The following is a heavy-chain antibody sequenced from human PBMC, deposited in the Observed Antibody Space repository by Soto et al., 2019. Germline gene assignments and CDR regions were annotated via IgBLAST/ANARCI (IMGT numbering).Heavy chain of an antibody. CDR1: GGTFSSYA. J-gene: IGHJ6*02. CDR3: ARDHISTCSGGSCYPYYYGMDV. V-gene: IGHV1-69*01. CDR2: IIPIFGTA. Sequence: QVQLVQSGAEVKKPGSSVKVSCKASGGTFSSYAISWVRQAPGQGLEWMGGIIPIFGTANYAQKFQGRVTITADESTSTAYMELSSLRSEDTAVYYCARDHISTCSGGSCYPYYYGMDVWGQGTTVTVSS. D-gene: IGHD2-15*01.